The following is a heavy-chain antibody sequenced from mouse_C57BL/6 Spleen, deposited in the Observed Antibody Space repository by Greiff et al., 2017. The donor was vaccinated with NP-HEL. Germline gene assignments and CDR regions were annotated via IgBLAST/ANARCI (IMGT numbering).Heavy chain of an antibody. J-gene: IGHJ3*01. CDR3: TRRFSYFGSSYRFAY. CDR1: GYTFTDYE. V-gene: IGHV1-15*01. Sequence: QVQLQQSGAELVRPGASVTLSCKASGYTFTDYEMHWVKQTPVHGLEWIGAIDPETGGTAYNQKFKGKAILTADKSSSTAYMELRSLTSEDSAVDYCTRRFSYFGSSYRFAYWGQGTLVTVSA. CDR2: IDPETGGT. D-gene: IGHD1-1*01.